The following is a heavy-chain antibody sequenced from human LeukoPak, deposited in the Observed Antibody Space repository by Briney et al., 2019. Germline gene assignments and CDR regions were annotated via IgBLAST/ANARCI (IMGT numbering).Heavy chain of an antibody. V-gene: IGHV4-4*02. CDR3: SRENGAFSPFGY. J-gene: IGHJ4*02. Sequence: GSLRLSCAASGFTFSKAWMTWVRQPPGQGLEWIGEISLTGLTHYNPSLESRVTVSLDKFKNQLSLNLTSVTAADTAVYYCSRENGAFSPFGYWGQGTLVTVLS. CDR1: GFTFSKAW. CDR2: ISLTGLT. D-gene: IGHD2-8*01.